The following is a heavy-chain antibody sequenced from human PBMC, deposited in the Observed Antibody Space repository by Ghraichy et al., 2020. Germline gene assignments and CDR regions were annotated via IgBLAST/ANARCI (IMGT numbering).Heavy chain of an antibody. CDR3: ARGTTPEPYYFDY. D-gene: IGHD4-11*01. J-gene: IGHJ4*02. CDR1: GGSISSYY. CDR2: IYYSGST. V-gene: IGHV4-59*01. Sequence: SETLSLTCTVSGGSISSYYWSWIRQPPGKGLEWIGYIYYSGSTNYNPSLKSRVTISVDTSKNQFSLKLSSVTAADTAVYYCARGTTPEPYYFDYWGQGTLVTVSS.